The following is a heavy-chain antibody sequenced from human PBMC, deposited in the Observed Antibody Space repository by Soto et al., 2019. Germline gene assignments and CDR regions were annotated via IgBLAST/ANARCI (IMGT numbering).Heavy chain of an antibody. D-gene: IGHD3-10*01. CDR3: ARGELWFGAPDAFDI. J-gene: IGHJ3*02. CDR1: GYTFTSYD. CDR2: MNPNSGNT. V-gene: IGHV1-8*01. Sequence: ASVKVCCKASGYTFTSYDINWVRQANGQGLEWMGWMNPNSGNTGYAQKFQGRVTMTRNTSISTAYMELSSLRSEDTAVYYCARGELWFGAPDAFDIWGQGTMVTVSS.